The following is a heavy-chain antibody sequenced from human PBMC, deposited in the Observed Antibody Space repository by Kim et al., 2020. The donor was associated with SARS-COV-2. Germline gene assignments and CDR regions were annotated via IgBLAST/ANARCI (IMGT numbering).Heavy chain of an antibody. CDR3: AKMVVMEGHNYFYYYAM. V-gene: IGHV3-23*01. CDR1: GFTFDTYT. Sequence: GGSLRLSCVGSGFTFDTYTMSWVRQAPGKGLEWVSVIRGIGINKYYADSVRGRFTISRDNSKNILYLQMNSLTDEDTALYYCAKMVVMEGHNYFYYYAM. CDR2: IRGIGINK. J-gene: IGHJ6*01. D-gene: IGHD3-22*01.